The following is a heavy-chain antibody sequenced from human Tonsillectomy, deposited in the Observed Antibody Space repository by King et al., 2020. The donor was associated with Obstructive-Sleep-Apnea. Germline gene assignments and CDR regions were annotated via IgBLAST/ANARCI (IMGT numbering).Heavy chain of an antibody. CDR2: INPNSGDT. V-gene: IGHV1-2*02. CDR3: ARGGAVASTFWPNWFDP. J-gene: IGHJ5*02. Sequence: QLVQSGAEVKKPGASVKVSCKASGYTFTGYYMHWVRQAPGQGLEWMGWINPNSGDTNYAQKFQGRVTMTRDSSINTAYMELSVLRSDDTAMYYCARGGAVASTFWPNWFDPWGQGTQVTVSS. CDR1: GYTFTGYY. D-gene: IGHD6-19*01.